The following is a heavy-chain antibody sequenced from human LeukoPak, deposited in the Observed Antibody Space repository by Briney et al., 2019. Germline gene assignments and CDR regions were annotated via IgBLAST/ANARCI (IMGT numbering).Heavy chain of an antibody. CDR3: ARASGSYWWFDS. CDR1: GYTFTTYA. CDR2: VNPNSGDT. J-gene: IGHJ5*01. Sequence: ASVKVSCKASGYTFTTYAMNWVRQAPGQGLEWMGCVNPNSGDTNYAQKFQGSVTMTRDTSISTVYMELSRLRSDDTAVYYCARASGSYWWFDSWGQGTLVTVSS. D-gene: IGHD1-26*01. V-gene: IGHV1-2*02.